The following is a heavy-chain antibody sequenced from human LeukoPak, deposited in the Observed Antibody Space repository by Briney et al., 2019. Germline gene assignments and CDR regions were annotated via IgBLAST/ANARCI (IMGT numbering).Heavy chain of an antibody. CDR2: ISGSGGST. CDR3: ARDIVVVVAAHFDY. Sequence: GGSLRLSCAASGFTFSSYAMSWVRQAPGKGLEWVSAISGSGGSTYYADSVKGRFTISRDNSKNTLYLQMNSLRAEDTAVYYCARDIVVVVAAHFDYWGQGTLVTVSS. V-gene: IGHV3-23*01. CDR1: GFTFSSYA. D-gene: IGHD2-15*01. J-gene: IGHJ4*02.